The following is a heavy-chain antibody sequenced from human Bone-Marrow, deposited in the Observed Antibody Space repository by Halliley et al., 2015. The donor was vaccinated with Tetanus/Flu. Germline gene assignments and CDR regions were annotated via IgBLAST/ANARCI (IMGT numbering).Heavy chain of an antibody. Sequence: KGLEWIGNAHSTEGPPYTPSLKSRVPMSLDPSKSQFSLQLNSVTSADTAIYYCARGGGWLPDYWGQGTLVTVPS. V-gene: IGHV4-59*01. D-gene: IGHD5-12*01. CDR3: ARGGGWLPDY. J-gene: IGHJ4*02. CDR2: AHSTEGP.